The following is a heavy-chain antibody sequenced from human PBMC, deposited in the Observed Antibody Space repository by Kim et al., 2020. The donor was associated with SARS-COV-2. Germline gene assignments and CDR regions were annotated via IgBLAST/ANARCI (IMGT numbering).Heavy chain of an antibody. V-gene: IGHV3-23*01. CDR3: AKAEVAAGSAIPYGMDV. CDR2: ISGSGGST. CDR1: GFTFSSYA. D-gene: IGHD2-15*01. J-gene: IGHJ6*02. Sequence: GGSLRLSCAASGFTFSSYAMSWVRQAPGKGLEWVSAISGSGGSTYYADSVKGRFTISRDNSKNTLYLQMNSLRAEDTAVYYCAKAEVAAGSAIPYGMDVWGQGTTVTVSS.